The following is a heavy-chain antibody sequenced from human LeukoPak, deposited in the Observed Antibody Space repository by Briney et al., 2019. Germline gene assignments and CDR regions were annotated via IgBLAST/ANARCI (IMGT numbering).Heavy chain of an antibody. J-gene: IGHJ4*02. CDR3: AKDWIQFNRVFDCFDS. Sequence: GGSLRLSCATSGFPLETNAMSRVRQAPGKGLEWVATIGNTETFYADSVTGRFTISRDNSKNTVNLQMNRLRVEDTAIYYCAKDWIQFNRVFDCFDSWGQGTLVTVSS. CDR1: GFPLETNA. V-gene: IGHV3-23*01. CDR2: IGNTET. D-gene: IGHD5-18*01.